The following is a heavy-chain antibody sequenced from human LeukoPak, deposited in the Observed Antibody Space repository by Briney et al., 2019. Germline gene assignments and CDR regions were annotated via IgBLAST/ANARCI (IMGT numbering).Heavy chain of an antibody. V-gene: IGHV3-7*01. J-gene: IGHJ4*02. D-gene: IGHD1-26*01. Sequence: GWALRLSCVGSGLTFRGYLMSWVRQAGGMGLEGVATIKDDGSEKYYVDSVTGRFTISRDNAKNSLYLQMNSLRAEDTAVYYCVRHDSRFGGSPDYWGQGTLVIV. CDR1: GLTFRGYL. CDR3: VRHDSRFGGSPDY. CDR2: IKDDGSEK.